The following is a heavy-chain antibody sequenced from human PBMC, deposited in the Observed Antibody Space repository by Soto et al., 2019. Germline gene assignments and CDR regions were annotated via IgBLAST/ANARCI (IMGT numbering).Heavy chain of an antibody. J-gene: IGHJ4*02. V-gene: IGHV1-18*01. Sequence: QVQLLQSGAEVKKPGASVKVSCKASGYTFTTYGISWVRQAPGKGLEWMGWINGYNGNTNYAQKLQGRVTMTTDTSTSTAYMELRSLRSDDTAVYYCARDPVAGTCFDYWGQGTLVTVSS. CDR1: GYTFTTYG. CDR3: ARDPVAGTCFDY. D-gene: IGHD6-19*01. CDR2: INGYNGNT.